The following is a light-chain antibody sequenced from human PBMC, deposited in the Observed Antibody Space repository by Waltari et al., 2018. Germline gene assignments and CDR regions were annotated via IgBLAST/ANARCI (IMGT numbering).Light chain of an antibody. J-gene: IGKJ1*01. CDR1: QSVDNW. Sequence: DIQMTQSPSTLSASVGYRVTITCRASQSVDNWLAWYQQKPGKPPKLLIFDDSSLQGGVPSRFSGSGSGTHFTLTISSLRPDDFATYYCQQHKSYSSFGQGTKVEIK. V-gene: IGKV1-5*01. CDR3: QQHKSYSS. CDR2: DDS.